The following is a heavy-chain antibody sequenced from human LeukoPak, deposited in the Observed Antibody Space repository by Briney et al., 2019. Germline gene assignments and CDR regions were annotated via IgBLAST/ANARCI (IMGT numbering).Heavy chain of an antibody. CDR1: GFTLSSCA. CDR3: ARDPPSNYYDSSGYYHGATIYYYGMDV. CDR2: ISYDGSNK. D-gene: IGHD3-22*01. Sequence: QPGGSLRLSCAASGFTLSSCAMHWDRQAPGKGLEWVTVISYDGSNKYYADSVKGRFSISRDNSKSTLYLQMNSLRAEDTAIYYCARDPPSNYYDSSGYYHGATIYYYGMDVWGQGTTVTVSS. J-gene: IGHJ6*02. V-gene: IGHV3-30*04.